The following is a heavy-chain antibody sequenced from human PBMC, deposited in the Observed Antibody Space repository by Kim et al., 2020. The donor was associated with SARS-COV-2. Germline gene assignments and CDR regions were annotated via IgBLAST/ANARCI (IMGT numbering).Heavy chain of an antibody. Sequence: SETLSLTCTVSGDSIRNYFWSWIRQLPEKGLQWIGYIHYSGSTNYNPSLKSRVTLSVDSSKNQFSLNLNSVTAADTAVYYCAITGSGLFDYWGQGTPVT. CDR2: IHYSGST. J-gene: IGHJ4*02. D-gene: IGHD5-12*01. V-gene: IGHV4-59*08. CDR1: GDSIRNYF. CDR3: AITGSGLFDY.